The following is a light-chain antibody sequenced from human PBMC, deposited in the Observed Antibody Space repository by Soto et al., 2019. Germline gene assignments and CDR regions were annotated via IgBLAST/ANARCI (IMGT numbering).Light chain of an antibody. Sequence: DIQMTQSPSSLSASVGDRVTITCRASQSISSYLNWYPQKPGKAPKLLIYAASSLQSGVPSRFSGSGSGTDFTHIISSLQPEDFATYYCQQSYSTPPMAFTFGPGTKVDIK. V-gene: IGKV1-39*01. CDR1: QSISSY. CDR2: AAS. CDR3: QQSYSTPPMAFT. J-gene: IGKJ3*01.